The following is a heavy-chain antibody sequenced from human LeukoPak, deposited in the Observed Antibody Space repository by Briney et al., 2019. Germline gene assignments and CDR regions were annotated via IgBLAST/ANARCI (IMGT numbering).Heavy chain of an antibody. CDR1: GFTFSDYY. D-gene: IGHD5-24*01. Sequence: GGSLRLSCAASGFTFSDYYMSWIRQAPGKGLEWVSYISSSGSTIYYADSVKGRFTISRDNAKNSLYLQMNSLRAEDTAVYHCASSRDGYNPFDYWGQGTLVTVSS. V-gene: IGHV3-11*01. CDR2: ISSSGSTI. J-gene: IGHJ4*02. CDR3: ASSRDGYNPFDY.